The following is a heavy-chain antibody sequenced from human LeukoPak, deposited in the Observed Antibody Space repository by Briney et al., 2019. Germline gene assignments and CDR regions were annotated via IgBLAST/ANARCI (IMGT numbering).Heavy chain of an antibody. V-gene: IGHV4-4*07. Sequence: SETLSLTCTVSGGSISSYYWSWIRQPAGKGLEWIGRIYTSGSTNYNPSLKSRVTMSVDTSKNQFSLKLSSVTAADTAVYYCAREKRSQWLVLSAFDIWGQGTMVTVSS. CDR3: AREKRSQWLVLSAFDI. CDR2: IYTSGST. J-gene: IGHJ3*02. D-gene: IGHD6-19*01. CDR1: GGSISSYY.